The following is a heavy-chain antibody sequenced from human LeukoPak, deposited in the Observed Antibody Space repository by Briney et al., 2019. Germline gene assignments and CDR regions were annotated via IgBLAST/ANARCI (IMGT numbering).Heavy chain of an antibody. CDR1: GFTFGDYA. CDR2: IRSKAYGGAI. CDR3: SRDAEIRFLEWSDYYYYYYMDV. Sequence: GRSLRLSCTASGFTFGDYAMSWVRQAPGKGLEWVTFIRSKAYGGAIEYAASVKGRFTISRDDSKSIAYLQMNSLKTEDTAVYYCSRDAEIRFLEWSDYYYYYYMDVWGKGTTVTVSS. D-gene: IGHD3-3*01. V-gene: IGHV3-49*04. J-gene: IGHJ6*03.